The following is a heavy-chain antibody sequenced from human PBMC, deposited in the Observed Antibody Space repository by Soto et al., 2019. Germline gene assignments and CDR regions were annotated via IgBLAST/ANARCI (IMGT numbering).Heavy chain of an antibody. J-gene: IGHJ4*02. V-gene: IGHV1-46*01. CDR3: ARDLAAGDY. CDR2: INPASGST. CDR1: GYTFTHYY. Sequence: QVQPVQSGAEVKKPGASVKLSCRTSGYTFTHYYIHWVRQAPGQGLEWLAIINPASGSTNYAQDFQGRVTLTMDTSTTTVYMELSGLRAEDTAIFYCARDLAAGDYWGQGTLVTVSS. D-gene: IGHD6-13*01.